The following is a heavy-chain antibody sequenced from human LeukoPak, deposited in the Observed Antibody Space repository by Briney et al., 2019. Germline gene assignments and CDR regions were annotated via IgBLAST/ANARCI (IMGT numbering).Heavy chain of an antibody. J-gene: IGHJ4*02. Sequence: SETLSLTCTVSGGSISSSSYYWGWIRQPPEKGLEWIGSIYYSGSTYYNPSLKSRVTISVDTSKNQFSLKLSSVTAADTAVYHCARLGLSIFGVVISEQVDYWGQGTLVTVSS. V-gene: IGHV4-39*01. D-gene: IGHD3-3*01. CDR2: IYYSGST. CDR1: GGSISSSSYY. CDR3: ARLGLSIFGVVISEQVDY.